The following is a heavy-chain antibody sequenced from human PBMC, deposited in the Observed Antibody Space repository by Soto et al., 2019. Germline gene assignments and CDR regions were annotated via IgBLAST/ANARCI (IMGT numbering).Heavy chain of an antibody. V-gene: IGHV1-2*04. D-gene: IGHD2-2*01. J-gene: IGHJ6*02. CDR1: GYTFTGYY. CDR3: ARDIGVVPAATYGMDV. Sequence: ASVKVSCKASGYTFTGYYMHWVRQAPGQGLEWMGWINPNSGGTNYAQKFQGWVTMTRDTSISTAYMELSRLRSDDTDVYYCARDIGVVPAATYGMDVWGQGTTVTVSS. CDR2: INPNSGGT.